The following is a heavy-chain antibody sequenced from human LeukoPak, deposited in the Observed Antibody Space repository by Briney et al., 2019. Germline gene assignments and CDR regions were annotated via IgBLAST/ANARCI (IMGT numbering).Heavy chain of an antibody. CDR1: GFTFSSYS. V-gene: IGHV3-48*04. CDR3: ARAMTYDSTGYYFDY. Sequence: GGSLRLSCAASGFTFSSYSMNWVRQAPGKGLEWVSDISSSSSTIYYADSVKGRFTISRDNAKNTLYLQMSNLRAEDTAVYYCARAMTYDSTGYYFDYWGQGTLVTVSS. J-gene: IGHJ4*02. CDR2: ISSSSSTI. D-gene: IGHD3-22*01.